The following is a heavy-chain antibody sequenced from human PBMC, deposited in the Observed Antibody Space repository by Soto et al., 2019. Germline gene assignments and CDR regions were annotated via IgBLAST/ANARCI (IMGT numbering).Heavy chain of an antibody. J-gene: IGHJ2*01. D-gene: IGHD4-17*01. CDR3: ARRGDYGDDWYFDL. Sequence: SETLSLTCTVSGGSISSYYWSWIRQPPGKGLEWIGYIYYSGSTNYNPSLKSRVTISVDTSKNQFSLKLSSVTAADTAVYYCARRGDYGDDWYFDLWGRGTLVTVSS. CDR1: GGSISSYY. V-gene: IGHV4-59*08. CDR2: IYYSGST.